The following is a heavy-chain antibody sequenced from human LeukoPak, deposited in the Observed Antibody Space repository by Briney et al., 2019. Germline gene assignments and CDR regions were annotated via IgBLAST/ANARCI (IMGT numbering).Heavy chain of an antibody. CDR3: ARGSGDWNFDY. D-gene: IGHD6-19*01. CDR2: ISSSGSSI. J-gene: IGHJ4*02. V-gene: IGHV3-48*03. Sequence: PGGSLRLSCAASGFTFSSYEMNWVRQAPGKGLEWVSYISSSGSSIYYADSVKGRFTISRDNAKNSLYLQMNSLRAEDTAVYYCARGSGDWNFDYWGQGTLVTVSS. CDR1: GFTFSSYE.